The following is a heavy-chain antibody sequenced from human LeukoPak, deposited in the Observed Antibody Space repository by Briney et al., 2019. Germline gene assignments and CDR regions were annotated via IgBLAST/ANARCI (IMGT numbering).Heavy chain of an antibody. CDR3: ARLLLSVGNYWYFDL. Sequence: PSETLSLTCTVSGGSISSFYWSWTRQPPGKGLEWIGYIYYSGSTNYNPSLKSRVTISGDTSKNQFSLKLSSVTAADTAVYYCARLLLSVGNYWYFDLWGRGTLVTVSS. D-gene: IGHD1-26*01. CDR1: GGSISSFY. J-gene: IGHJ2*01. V-gene: IGHV4-59*08. CDR2: IYYSGST.